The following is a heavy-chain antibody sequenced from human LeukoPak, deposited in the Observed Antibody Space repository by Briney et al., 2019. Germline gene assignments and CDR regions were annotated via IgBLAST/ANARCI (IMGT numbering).Heavy chain of an antibody. Sequence: PSETLSLTCTVSGASISSNTYYWGWIRQPPGKGLEWSGSIFYSGATYYNPSLKSRRTISVDTSKNQFSLQLSSVTAADTAVYYCASQLRYCSSTSCSLTWLDTWGQGTLVTVAS. CDR1: GASISSNTYY. CDR2: IFYSGAT. J-gene: IGHJ5*02. V-gene: IGHV4-39*01. D-gene: IGHD2-2*01. CDR3: ASQLRYCSSTSCSLTWLDT.